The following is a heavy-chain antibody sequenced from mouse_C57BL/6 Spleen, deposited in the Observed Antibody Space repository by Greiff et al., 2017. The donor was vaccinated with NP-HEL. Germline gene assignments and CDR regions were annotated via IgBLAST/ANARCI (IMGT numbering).Heavy chain of an antibody. V-gene: IGHV3-6*01. J-gene: IGHJ4*01. Sequence: EVKLVESGPGLVKPSQSLSLTCSVTGYSITSGYYWNWIRQFPGNKLEWMGYISYDGSNNYNPSLKNRISITRDTSKNQFFLKLNSVTTEDTATYYCAPLYDYDGMDYWGQGTSVTVSS. CDR1: GYSITSGYY. CDR3: APLYDYDGMDY. D-gene: IGHD2-4*01. CDR2: ISYDGSN.